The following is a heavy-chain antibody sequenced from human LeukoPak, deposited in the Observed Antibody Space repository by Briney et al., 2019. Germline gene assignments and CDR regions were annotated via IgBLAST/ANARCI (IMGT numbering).Heavy chain of an antibody. D-gene: IGHD3-3*01. CDR1: GGSINSSEYY. CDR2: IYHSGST. J-gene: IGHJ4*02. V-gene: IGHV4-39*07. CDR3: ASLTPADYDFWSGYYRKQSFDY. Sequence: SETLSLTCSVSGGSINSSEYYWGWIRQPPGKGLEWIGSIYHSGSTYYNPSLKSRVTISVDTSKNQFSLELSSVTAADTAVYYCASLTPADYDFWSGYYRKQSFDYWGQGTLVTVSS.